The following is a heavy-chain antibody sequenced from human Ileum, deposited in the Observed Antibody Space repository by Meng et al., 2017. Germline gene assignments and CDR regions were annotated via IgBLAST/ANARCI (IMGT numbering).Heavy chain of an antibody. CDR2: INPNSGGT. D-gene: IGHD1-14*01. V-gene: IGHV1-2*06. CDR1: GYTFTGYY. CDR3: ARGDPEDRLLYYAMDV. J-gene: IGHJ6*02. Sequence: QVQLVQSGAEVKKPGASVKVSCKASGYTFTGYYMHWVREAPGQGLEWMGRINPNSGGTNFAQKFQGRVTMTRDTSISTAYMELSRLRSDDTAVYYCARGDPEDRLLYYAMDVWGQGTTVTVSS.